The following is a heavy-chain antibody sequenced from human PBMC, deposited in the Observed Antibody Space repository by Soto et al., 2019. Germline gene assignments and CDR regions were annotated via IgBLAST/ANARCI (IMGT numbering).Heavy chain of an antibody. Sequence: EVQLLESGGGLVQPGGSLRLSCAASGFTFSSYAMSWVRQAPGKGLEWVSAISGSGGSTYYADSVKGRFTISRDNFKHTLYLQMSSLRDEDTAVYYCAKAKEGEWELRNWFDPWGQGTLVTVSS. CDR3: AKAKEGEWELRNWFDP. V-gene: IGHV3-23*01. J-gene: IGHJ5*02. CDR1: GFTFSSYA. D-gene: IGHD1-26*01. CDR2: ISGSGGST.